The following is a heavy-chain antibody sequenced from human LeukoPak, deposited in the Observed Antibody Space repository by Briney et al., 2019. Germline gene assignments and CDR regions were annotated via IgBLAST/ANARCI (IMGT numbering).Heavy chain of an antibody. CDR3: AKGGYYDSSGYYYVWCNAFDI. Sequence: GGSLRLSCAASGFTFSSYAMSWVRQAPGKGLEWVSAISGSGGSTYYADSVKGRFTISRDNSKNTLYLQMNSLRAEDTAVYYCAKGGYYDSSGYYYVWCNAFDIWGQGSMVTVSS. J-gene: IGHJ3*02. CDR1: GFTFSSYA. V-gene: IGHV3-23*01. CDR2: ISGSGGST. D-gene: IGHD3-22*01.